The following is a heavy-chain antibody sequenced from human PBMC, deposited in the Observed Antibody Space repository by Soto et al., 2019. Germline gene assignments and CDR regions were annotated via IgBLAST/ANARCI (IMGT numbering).Heavy chain of an antibody. CDR3: ARDAATTVTTGGSDYYYYYGMDV. CDR2: IYYSGST. J-gene: IGHJ6*02. D-gene: IGHD4-17*01. Sequence: SETLSLTCAVSGGSISSGGYYWSWIRQHPGKGLEWVGYIYYSGSTYYNPSLKSRVTISVDTSKNQFSLKLSSVTAADTAVYYCARDAATTVTTGGSDYYYYYGMDVWGQGTTVTSP. V-gene: IGHV4-31*11. CDR1: GGSISSGGYY.